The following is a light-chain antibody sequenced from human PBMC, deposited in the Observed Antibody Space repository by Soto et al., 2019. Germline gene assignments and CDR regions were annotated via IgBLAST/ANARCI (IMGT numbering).Light chain of an antibody. V-gene: IGLV1-40*01. J-gene: IGLJ1*01. CDR3: QSYDRSLRGYV. CDR1: SSNIGSGYD. CDR2: GNT. Sequence: QSVLTQPASVSGAPGQRVTISCTGTSSNIGSGYDVHWYQHLPGTAPKLLIYGNTIRPSGVPDRFSGSKSGTSASLAITGLQAEDEADYYCQSYDRSLRGYVFGTGTKVTV.